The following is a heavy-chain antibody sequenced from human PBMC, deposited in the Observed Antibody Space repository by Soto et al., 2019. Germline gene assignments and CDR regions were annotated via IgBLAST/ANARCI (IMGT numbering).Heavy chain of an antibody. CDR2: IYYSGST. D-gene: IGHD3-22*01. CDR3: ARDFNSLNYYDSSGYYYPGAFDI. CDR1: GGSISSYY. Sequence: SETLSLTCTVSGGSISSYYWSWIRQPPGKGLEWIGYIYYSGSTNYNPSLKSRVTISVDTSKNQFSLKLSYVTAADTAVYYCARDFNSLNYYDSSGYYYPGAFDIWGQGTMVTVSS. J-gene: IGHJ3*02. V-gene: IGHV4-59*01.